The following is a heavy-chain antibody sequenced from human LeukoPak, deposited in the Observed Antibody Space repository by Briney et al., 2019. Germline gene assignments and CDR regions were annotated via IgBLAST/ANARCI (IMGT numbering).Heavy chain of an antibody. CDR1: GGSISSGSYY. J-gene: IGHJ3*02. V-gene: IGHV4-39*07. D-gene: IGHD3-22*01. Sequence: PSETLSLTCTVSGGSISSGSYYWSWIRQPPGKGLEWIGSIYYSGSTYYNPSLKSRVTISVDTSKNQFSLKLSSVTAADTAVYYCARGYYDSSGYGAFDIWGQGTMVTVSS. CDR3: ARGYYDSSGYGAFDI. CDR2: IYYSGST.